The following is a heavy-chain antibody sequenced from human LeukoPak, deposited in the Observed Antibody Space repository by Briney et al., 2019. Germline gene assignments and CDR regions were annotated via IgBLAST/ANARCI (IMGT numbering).Heavy chain of an antibody. D-gene: IGHD6-19*01. CDR1: GGSMSSRSYY. Sequence: SETLSLTCTVSGGSMSSRSYYWGWIRQPPGKGLEWIGNIYYSGSTYYNPSLRSRVTISVDTSKNQFSLKLSSVTAADTAVYYCARGIAVALNWFDPWGQGTLVTVSS. V-gene: IGHV4-39*07. J-gene: IGHJ5*02. CDR2: IYYSGST. CDR3: ARGIAVALNWFDP.